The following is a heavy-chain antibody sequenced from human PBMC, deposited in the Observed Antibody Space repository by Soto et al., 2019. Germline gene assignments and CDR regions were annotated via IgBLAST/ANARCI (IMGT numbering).Heavy chain of an antibody. D-gene: IGHD1-1*01. V-gene: IGHV1-18*01. CDR3: ARGRYGDY. CDR2: ISAHNGNT. CDR1: GYAFTTYG. Sequence: QVHLVQSGAEVKKPGASVKVSCKGSGYAFTTYGITWVRQAPGQGLEWMGWISAHNGNTNYAQKLQGRVTVTIDTSTSTAYMELMSLRSDDTAVYYCARGRYGDYWGQGALVTVSS. J-gene: IGHJ4*02.